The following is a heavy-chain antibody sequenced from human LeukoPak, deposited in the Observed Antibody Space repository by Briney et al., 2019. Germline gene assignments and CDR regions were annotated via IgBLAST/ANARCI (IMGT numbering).Heavy chain of an antibody. CDR2: IHPNSGAT. CDR1: GYTFTAYH. J-gene: IGHJ4*02. D-gene: IGHD1-26*01. CDR3: ARDVFVGATREFDY. Sequence: ASVKVSCKASGYTFTAYHMHWVRQAPGQGPEWMGSIHPNSGATNYAQKFQGRVTMTRDTSISTASMELSRLKYEDTAVYYCARDVFVGATREFDYWGQGTLVTVSS. V-gene: IGHV1-2*02.